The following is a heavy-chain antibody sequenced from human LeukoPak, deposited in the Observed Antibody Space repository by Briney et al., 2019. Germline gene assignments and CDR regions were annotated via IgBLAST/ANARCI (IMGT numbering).Heavy chain of an antibody. J-gene: IGHJ4*02. CDR2: ITDGDDTT. D-gene: IGHD3-22*01. Sequence: GGSLRLSCAASGFTFNTYAISWVRQAPGKGLEWVSSITDGDDTTYYADSVKGRITISTDNSKNTLYLQMNSLRAEDTAVYYCAKDRDNYYDSSGYYYDWGQGTLVTVSS. V-gene: IGHV3-23*01. CDR1: GFTFNTYA. CDR3: AKDRDNYYDSSGYYYD.